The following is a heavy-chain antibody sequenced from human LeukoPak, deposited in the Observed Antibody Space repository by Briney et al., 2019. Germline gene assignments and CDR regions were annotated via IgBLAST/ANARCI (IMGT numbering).Heavy chain of an antibody. J-gene: IGHJ4*02. V-gene: IGHV3-21*06. CDR3: ARDPYSSGWYGESDY. CDR2: ITSSSNYI. CDR1: GFTFSDFG. Sequence: GGSLRLSCAASGFTFSDFGMNWVRQAPGKGLEWVSSITSSSNYIDYADSVKGRFTISRDNAKNSLYLQMNSLRAEDTAVYYCARDPYSSGWYGESDYWGQGTLVTVSS. D-gene: IGHD6-19*01.